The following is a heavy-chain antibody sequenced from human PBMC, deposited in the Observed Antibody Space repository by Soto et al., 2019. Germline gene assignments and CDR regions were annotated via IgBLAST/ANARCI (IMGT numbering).Heavy chain of an antibody. J-gene: IGHJ6*02. V-gene: IGHV3-30*18. D-gene: IGHD1-20*01. CDR2: ISYDGSNK. CDR3: AKVYDAHYYYYHGMDV. Sequence: QVQLVESGGGVVQPGRSLRLSCAASGFTFSSYGMHWVRQAPGKGLEWVAVISYDGSNKYYADSVKGRFTISRDNSKNTLYLQMNSLRAEDTAVYYCAKVYDAHYYYYHGMDVWGQGTTVTVSS. CDR1: GFTFSSYG.